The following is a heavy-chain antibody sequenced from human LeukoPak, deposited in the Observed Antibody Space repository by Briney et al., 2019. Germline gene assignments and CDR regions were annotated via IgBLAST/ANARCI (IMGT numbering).Heavy chain of an antibody. CDR1: GFTFSSYS. Sequence: GGSLRLSCAASGFTFSSYSMNWVRQTPGKGLEWVALIWNDGSNKYYADSVKGRFTISRDNSKNTLYLQMNSLKVEDTALYYCARDRGYSYGHPLDYWGQGTLVTVSS. V-gene: IGHV3-33*08. CDR3: ARDRGYSYGHPLDY. CDR2: IWNDGSNK. D-gene: IGHD5-18*01. J-gene: IGHJ4*02.